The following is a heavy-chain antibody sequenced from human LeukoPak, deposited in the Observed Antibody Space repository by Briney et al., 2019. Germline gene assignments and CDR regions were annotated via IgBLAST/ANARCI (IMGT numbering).Heavy chain of an antibody. CDR1: GFTFSSYG. V-gene: IGHV3-30*02. J-gene: IGHJ4*02. D-gene: IGHD1-1*01. CDR3: AKVWSVPDYFDY. Sequence: GGSLRLSCAASGFTFSSYGMHWVRQAPGKGLEWVAFIRYDGSNKYYADSVKGRFTISRDNSKSTLYLQMNSLRAEDTAVYYCAKVWSVPDYFDYWGQGTLVTVSS. CDR2: IRYDGSNK.